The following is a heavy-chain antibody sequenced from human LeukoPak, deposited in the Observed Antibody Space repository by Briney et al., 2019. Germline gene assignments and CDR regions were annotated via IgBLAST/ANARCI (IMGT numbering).Heavy chain of an antibody. CDR3: ARLTALAGHRGAFDI. CDR2: IYYNGNT. Sequence: YWDWIRQPPGKGLEWIATIYYNGNTFYNPSPKSRVAISIDMSKSQFSLHLSSVTAADTAIYYCARLTALAGHRGAFDIWGPGTMVTVSS. V-gene: IGHV4-39*01. J-gene: IGHJ3*02. CDR1: Y. D-gene: IGHD6-19*01.